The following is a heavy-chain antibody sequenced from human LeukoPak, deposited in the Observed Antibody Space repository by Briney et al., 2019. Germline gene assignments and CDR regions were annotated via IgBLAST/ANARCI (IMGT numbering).Heavy chain of an antibody. CDR2: IYYSGST. J-gene: IGHJ3*02. Sequence: SETLSLTCTVSGGSISSGGYYWSWIRQHPGKGLEWIGYIYYSGSTYYNPSLKSRVTTSVDTSKNQFSLKLSSVTAADTAVYYCARGWELLSGGAFDIWGQGTMVTVSS. CDR3: ARGWELLSGGAFDI. D-gene: IGHD1-26*01. V-gene: IGHV4-31*03. CDR1: GGSISSGGYY.